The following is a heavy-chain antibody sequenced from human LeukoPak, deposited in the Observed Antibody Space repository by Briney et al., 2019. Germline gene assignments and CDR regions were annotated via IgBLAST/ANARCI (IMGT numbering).Heavy chain of an antibody. D-gene: IGHD4-17*01. CDR3: ARSEYGEAVDY. Sequence: ASVKVSCKAYGYTFLNYDIAWVRQAPGQGLEWMGWISVDNGYTNYAQKFQGRVTMTTDTSTSTAYMELRSLRSDDTAMYYCARSEYGEAVDYWGQGTLVTVSS. V-gene: IGHV1-18*01. CDR2: ISVDNGYT. CDR1: GYTFLNYD. J-gene: IGHJ4*02.